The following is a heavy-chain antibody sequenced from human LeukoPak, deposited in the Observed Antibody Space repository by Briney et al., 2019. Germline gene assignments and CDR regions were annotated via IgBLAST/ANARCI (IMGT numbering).Heavy chain of an antibody. CDR3: ARDRYSSSWYSIYYYGMDV. V-gene: IGHV3-21*01. Sequence: GVSLRLSCAASGFTFSSYSMNWVRQAPGKGLEWVSSISSSSSYIYYADSVKGRFTISRDNAKNSLYLQMNSLRAEDTAVYYCARDRYSSSWYSIYYYGMDVWGQGTTVTVSS. CDR2: ISSSSSYI. D-gene: IGHD6-13*01. CDR1: GFTFSSYS. J-gene: IGHJ6*02.